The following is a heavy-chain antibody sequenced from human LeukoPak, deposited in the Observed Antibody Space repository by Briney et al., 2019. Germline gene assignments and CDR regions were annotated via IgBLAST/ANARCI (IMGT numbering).Heavy chain of an antibody. V-gene: IGHV1-2*02. Sequence: ASVKVSCKASGYTFTGYYVHWVRQAPGQGLEWMGWINPNSGGTNYAQKFQGRVTMTRDTSISTAYMELSRLRSDDTAVYYCARGLLWFGELSYGMDVWGQGTTVTVSS. CDR3: ARGLLWFGELSYGMDV. D-gene: IGHD3-10*01. CDR2: INPNSGGT. CDR1: GYTFTGYY. J-gene: IGHJ6*02.